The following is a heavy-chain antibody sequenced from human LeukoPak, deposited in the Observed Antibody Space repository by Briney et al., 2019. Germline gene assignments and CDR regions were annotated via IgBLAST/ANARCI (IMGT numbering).Heavy chain of an antibody. CDR2: ISGSGRTT. D-gene: IGHD5-18*01. CDR3: AKNWRGYSYGYYYFDY. J-gene: IGHJ4*02. CDR1: GFTFSSYA. Sequence: PGGSLRLSCAASGFTFSSYAMSWVRQAPGKGLEWVSAISGSGRTTYYAPSLTARFPISRDNSKNPLYLQMNRLRAEDTAVYYCAKNWRGYSYGYYYFDYWGQGTLVTVSS. V-gene: IGHV3-23*01.